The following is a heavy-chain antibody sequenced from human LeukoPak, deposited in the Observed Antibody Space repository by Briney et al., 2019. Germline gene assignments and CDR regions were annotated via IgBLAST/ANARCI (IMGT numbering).Heavy chain of an antibody. Sequence: SVIYSGGSTYYADSVKGRFTISRDNSKNTLYLQMNSLRAEDTAVYYCARESSSSYYYYYGMDVWGQGTTVTVSS. V-gene: IGHV3-53*01. J-gene: IGHJ6*02. D-gene: IGHD6-6*01. CDR2: IYSGGST. CDR3: ARESSSSYYYYYGMDV.